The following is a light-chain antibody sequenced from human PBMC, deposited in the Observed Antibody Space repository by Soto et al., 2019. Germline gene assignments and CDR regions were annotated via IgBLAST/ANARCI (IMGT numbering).Light chain of an antibody. V-gene: IGLV1-40*01. Sequence: QSVLTQPPSVSGAPGQRVTISCTGSSSNIGAGFDVHWYHQIAGTAPKLLIYGNSNRPSGVPDRFSGSKSGTSASLAINGLRAEDEAQDYCQSYDNSLSGSWVFGGGTKLTVL. CDR3: QSYDNSLSGSWV. CDR2: GNS. J-gene: IGLJ3*02. CDR1: SSNIGAGFD.